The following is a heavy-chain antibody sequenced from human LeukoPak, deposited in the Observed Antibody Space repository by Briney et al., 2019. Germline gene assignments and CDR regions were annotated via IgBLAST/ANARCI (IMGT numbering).Heavy chain of an antibody. V-gene: IGHV3-23*01. CDR3: AKEDVVVITIRYLQH. J-gene: IGHJ1*01. CDR1: GFTFSSFG. CDR2: ITGSGETT. Sequence: PGGSLRLSCAASGFTFSSFGMNWVRHGPGKGLEWVSSITGSGETTHYADSVKGRFTISRDNSKNTLYLQMNSLRTEDTAIYYCAKEDVVVITIRYLQHGGQGTLVTVSS. D-gene: IGHD3-22*01.